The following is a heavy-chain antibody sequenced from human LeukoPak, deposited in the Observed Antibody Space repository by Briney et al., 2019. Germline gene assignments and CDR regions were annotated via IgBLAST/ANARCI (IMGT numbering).Heavy chain of an antibody. D-gene: IGHD3-10*01. J-gene: IGHJ4*02. CDR1: GFIFSNYA. CDR2: ISAGGGDT. V-gene: IGHV3-23*01. Sequence: GGSLRLSCAASGFIFSNYAMSWVRQAPGKGLEWVSTISAGGGDTDYADSVKGRFTISRDNSKNTLYLQMNSLRAEDTAVYYCAKDLLLWFGEFHFDYWGQGTLVTVSS. CDR3: AKDLLLWFGEFHFDY.